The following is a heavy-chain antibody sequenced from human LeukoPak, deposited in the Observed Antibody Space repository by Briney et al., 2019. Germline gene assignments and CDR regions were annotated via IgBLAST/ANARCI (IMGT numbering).Heavy chain of an antibody. V-gene: IGHV4-59*12. CDR2: IYPSGRI. J-gene: IGHJ4*02. D-gene: IGHD3-22*01. CDR3: TREGYDRSGYFLDF. CDR1: SGSMTDSC. Sequence: SETLSLTCSVSSGSMTDSCWSWFRQAPGKGFEWLGFIYPSGRIEYSPSLRSRVSFSVATSRMEATVRLRSVTASDTAVYYCTREGYDRSGYFLDFWGQGILVTVSS.